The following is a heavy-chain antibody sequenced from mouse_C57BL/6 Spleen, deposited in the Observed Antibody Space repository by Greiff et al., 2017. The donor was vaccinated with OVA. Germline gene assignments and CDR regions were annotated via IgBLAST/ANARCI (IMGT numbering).Heavy chain of an antibody. Sequence: VQLQQSGPELVKPGASVKMSCKASGYTFTDYNMHWVKQSHGKSLEWIGYINTNNGGTSYNQKFKGKATLTVNKSSSTAYMELRSLKSEDSAVYYCARDDGYSPAWFAYWGQGTLVTVSA. CDR3: ARDDGYSPAWFAY. V-gene: IGHV1-22*01. CDR1: GYTFTDYN. D-gene: IGHD2-3*01. CDR2: INTNNGGT. J-gene: IGHJ3*01.